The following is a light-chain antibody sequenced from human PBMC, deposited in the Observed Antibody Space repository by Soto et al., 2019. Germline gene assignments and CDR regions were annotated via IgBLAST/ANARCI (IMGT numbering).Light chain of an antibody. J-gene: IGLJ2*01. Sequence: QSVLTQPPSASGSPGQSVTISCTGSSSDVGGDNYVSWYQQYPGKAPKLMIYEVSQRPSGVPDRFSGSKSGNTASLTVSGLQAEDEADYYCSSYAGSNNFVVFGGGTKVTVL. CDR1: SSDVGGDNY. CDR3: SSYAGSNNFVV. V-gene: IGLV2-8*01. CDR2: EVS.